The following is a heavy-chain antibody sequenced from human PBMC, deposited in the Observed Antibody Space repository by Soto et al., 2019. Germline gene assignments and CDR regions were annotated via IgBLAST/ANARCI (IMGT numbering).Heavy chain of an antibody. V-gene: IGHV4-59*01. D-gene: IGHD3-3*01. Sequence: SETLSLTCTVSGGSISSYYWSWIRQPPGKGLEWIGYIYYSGSTNYNPSLKSRVTISVDTSKNQFSLKLSSVTAADTAVYYCARVPSHPLRLRFRMYYFDYWGQGTLVTVSS. CDR1: GGSISSYY. CDR2: IYYSGST. CDR3: ARVPSHPLRLRFRMYYFDY. J-gene: IGHJ4*02.